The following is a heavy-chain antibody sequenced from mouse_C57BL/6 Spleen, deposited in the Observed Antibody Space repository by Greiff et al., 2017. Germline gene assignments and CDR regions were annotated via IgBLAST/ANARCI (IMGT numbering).Heavy chain of an antibody. Sequence: QVQLQQPGAELVQPGASVKLSCTASGYTFTSYWMQWVTQRPGQGLEWIGEIDTSDSYTNYNQKFKGKATLNVDTTSSTAYMQLSSLTSEDSADYDGARQAVLAGDYFDYWGQGTTLTVSS. D-gene: IGHD1-1*01. CDR1: GYTFTSYW. V-gene: IGHV1-50*01. CDR3: ARQAVLAGDYFDY. CDR2: IDTSDSYT. J-gene: IGHJ2*01.